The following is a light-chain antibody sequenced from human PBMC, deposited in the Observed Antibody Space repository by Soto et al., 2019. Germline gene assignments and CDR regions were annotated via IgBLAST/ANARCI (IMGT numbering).Light chain of an antibody. CDR3: QQYNDWPLT. CDR2: GAS. V-gene: IGKV3-15*01. CDR1: ERVSNN. Sequence: EIVVTQSPDTMSVSPGERATLSCRASERVSNNIAWYQQKPGQVPRLLIYGASTRATGIPNRFSGSGYGRDFTLTISGLQSEDSSVYYCQQYNDWPLTFGGGTKVEI. J-gene: IGKJ4*01.